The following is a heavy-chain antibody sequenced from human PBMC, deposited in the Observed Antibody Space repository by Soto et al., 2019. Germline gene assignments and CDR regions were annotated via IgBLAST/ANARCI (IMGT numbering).Heavy chain of an antibody. J-gene: IGHJ3*02. Sequence: QSQTLSLTCAISGDSVSSNSAAWNWIRQSPSRGLEWLGRAYYRSKWNNDYAVSVKSRITINPATSKNQFTLQLNSVTPEDTAVYYCSRIGNRTTVTEGAFDIWGQGTMVTVSS. V-gene: IGHV6-1*01. D-gene: IGHD4-17*01. CDR1: GDSVSSNSAA. CDR2: AYYRSKWNN. CDR3: SRIGNRTTVTEGAFDI.